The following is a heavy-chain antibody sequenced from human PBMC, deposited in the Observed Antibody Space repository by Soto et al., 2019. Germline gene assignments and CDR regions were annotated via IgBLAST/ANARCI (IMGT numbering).Heavy chain of an antibody. V-gene: IGHV3-7*01. CDR1: GLTFSSYW. D-gene: IGHD6-13*01. CDR2: IKQDGSEK. Sequence: VGSLRLSCAASGLTFSSYWMSWVRQAPGKGLEWVANIKQDGSEKYYVDSVKGRFTISRDNAKNSLYLQMNSLRAEDTAVYYCARDIAAAGAYYYYYGMDVWGQGTTVTVSS. CDR3: ARDIAAAGAYYYYYGMDV. J-gene: IGHJ6*02.